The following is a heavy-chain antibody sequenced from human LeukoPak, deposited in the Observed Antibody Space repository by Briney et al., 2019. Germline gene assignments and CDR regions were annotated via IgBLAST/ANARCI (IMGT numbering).Heavy chain of an antibody. CDR2: IHYSGTT. V-gene: IGHV4-59*12. J-gene: IGHJ3*02. CDR3: ARDLIAVAEFAFDI. CDR1: GGSISSYY. Sequence: SETLSLTCTVSGGSISSYYWSWIRQPPGKGLEWIGYIHYSGTTNYNPSLKSRVTISVDTSKNQFSLKLSSVTAADTAVYYCARDLIAVAEFAFDIWGQGTMVTVSS. D-gene: IGHD6-19*01.